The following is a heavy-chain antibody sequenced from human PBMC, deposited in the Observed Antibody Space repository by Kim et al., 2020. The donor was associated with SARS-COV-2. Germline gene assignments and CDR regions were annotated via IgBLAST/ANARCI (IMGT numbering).Heavy chain of an antibody. Sequence: GGSLRLSCVGSGFTFSSYSMNWVRQAPGKGLEWVSSISSSSSYIHYADSVKGRFTISRDNAKNSLFLQIKSLRTEDTAVYFCARDDNSFDLWGRGALVTVSS. CDR1: GFTFSSYS. J-gene: IGHJ2*01. CDR2: ISSSSSYI. V-gene: IGHV3-21*01. CDR3: ARDDNSFDL.